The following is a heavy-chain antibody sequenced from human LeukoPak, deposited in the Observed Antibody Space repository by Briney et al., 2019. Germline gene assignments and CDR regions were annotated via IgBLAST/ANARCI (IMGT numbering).Heavy chain of an antibody. CDR1: GYTFTSHY. D-gene: IGHD3-16*02. CDR2: INPSGSST. V-gene: IGHV1-46*01. J-gene: IGHJ5*02. Sequence: ASVKVSCKASGYTFTSHYMHWVRQARGQGLEWMGLINPSGSSTLYAQKFQGRVTMTRDMSTTTYYMELSSLRSEGTAVYYCARDNSVGDIAWWFDPWGQGTLVTVSS. CDR3: ARDNSVGDIAWWFDP.